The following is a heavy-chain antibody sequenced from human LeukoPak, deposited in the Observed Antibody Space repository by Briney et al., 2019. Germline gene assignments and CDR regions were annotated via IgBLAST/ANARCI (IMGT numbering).Heavy chain of an antibody. J-gene: IGHJ4*02. CDR2: ISAYNGNT. CDR1: GYTFTSYG. CDR3: ARDGALYDSSGYYPVDY. Sequence: ASVKVSCKASGYTFTSYGISWVRQAPGQGLELMGWISAYNGNTNYAQKLQGRVTMTTDTSTSTAYMELRSLRSDDTAVYYCARDGALYDSSGYYPVDYWGQGTLVTVSS. D-gene: IGHD3-22*01. V-gene: IGHV1-18*01.